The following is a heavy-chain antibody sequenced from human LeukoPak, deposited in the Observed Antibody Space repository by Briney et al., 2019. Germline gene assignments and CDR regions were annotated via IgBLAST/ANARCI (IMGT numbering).Heavy chain of an antibody. CDR3: AAAGIQLWPSGDY. V-gene: IGHV1-58*02. D-gene: IGHD5-18*01. CDR2: IVVGSGNT. Sequence: ASVKVSCKASGFTFTSSTMQWVRHARGQRLEWIGWIVVGSGNTNYAQKFQERVTITRDMSTSTAYMELSSLRSEDTAVYYCAAAGIQLWPSGDYWGQGTLVTVSS. CDR1: GFTFTSST. J-gene: IGHJ4*02.